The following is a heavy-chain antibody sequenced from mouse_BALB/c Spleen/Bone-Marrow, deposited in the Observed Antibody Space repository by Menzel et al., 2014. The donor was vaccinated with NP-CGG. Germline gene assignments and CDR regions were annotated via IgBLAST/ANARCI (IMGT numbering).Heavy chain of an antibody. CDR3: TRSRRAMDH. J-gene: IGHJ4*01. V-gene: IGHV1S81*02. D-gene: IGHD2-12*01. CDR1: GYTFTCYY. Sequence: VQLQQSGAELVKPGASVKLSCKASGYTFTCYYMCWVKQRPGQGLGWIGEINPSNGGTNFNEKFKSKATLTVDKSSSTAYMSLSSLTSEDSAVYYCTRSRRAMDHWGQGTSVTVSS. CDR2: INPSNGGT.